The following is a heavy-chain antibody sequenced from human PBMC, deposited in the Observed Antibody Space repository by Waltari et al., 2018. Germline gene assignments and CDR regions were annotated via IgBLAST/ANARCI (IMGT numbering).Heavy chain of an antibody. CDR1: GFTFSSYA. Sequence: VQLVESGGGLVQPGGSLRLSCAASGFTFSSYAMHWVRQAPGKGLEWVAVISYDGSNKYYADSVKGRFTISRDNSKNTLYLQMNSLRAEDTAVYYCARDYAGVSGTMIVKPPHAFDIWGQGTMVTVSS. CDR3: ARDYAGVSGTMIVKPPHAFDI. D-gene: IGHD3-22*01. J-gene: IGHJ3*02. CDR2: ISYDGSNK. V-gene: IGHV3-30-3*01.